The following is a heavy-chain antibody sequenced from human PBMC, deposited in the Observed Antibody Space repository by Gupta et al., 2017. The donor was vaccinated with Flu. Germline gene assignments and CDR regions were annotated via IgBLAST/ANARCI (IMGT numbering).Heavy chain of an antibody. V-gene: IGHV4-34*01. CDR1: YY. CDR2: INHSGST. CDR3: ARGWGIVVVPAAGRFDP. Sequence: YYWSWIRQPPGKGLEWIGEINHSGSTNYNPSLKSRVTISADTSKNQFSLKLSSVTAADTAVYYCARGWGIVVVPAAGRFDPWGQGTLVTVSS. J-gene: IGHJ5*02. D-gene: IGHD2-2*01.